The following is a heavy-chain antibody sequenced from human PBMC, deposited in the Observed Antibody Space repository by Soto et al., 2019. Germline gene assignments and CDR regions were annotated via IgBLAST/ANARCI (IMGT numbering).Heavy chain of an antibody. Sequence: PGGSLRLSCAASAFPFSNYAMNWVRQAPGKGLEWVSTITYSGGTTYYADSVKGRFTISRANSKNTLYLQMNSLRAEDTAVYYCAKDRESLSTSGYYFDYWGQGTLVTVSS. V-gene: IGHV3-23*01. CDR3: AKDRESLSTSGYYFDY. J-gene: IGHJ4*02. CDR1: AFPFSNYA. CDR2: ITYSGGTT. D-gene: IGHD6-19*01.